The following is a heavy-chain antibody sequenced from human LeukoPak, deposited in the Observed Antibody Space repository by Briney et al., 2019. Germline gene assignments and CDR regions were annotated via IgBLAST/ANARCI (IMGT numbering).Heavy chain of an antibody. Sequence: SETLSLTCTVSGGSISSSSYYWGWIRQPPGKGLEWIGSIYYSGSTNYNPSLKSRVTISVDTSKNQFSLKLSSVTAADTAVYYCARLQPHYDILTGYYPTSGFDYWGQGTLVTVSS. CDR3: ARLQPHYDILTGYYPTSGFDY. J-gene: IGHJ4*02. D-gene: IGHD3-9*01. CDR2: IYYSGST. V-gene: IGHV4-39*07. CDR1: GGSISSSSYY.